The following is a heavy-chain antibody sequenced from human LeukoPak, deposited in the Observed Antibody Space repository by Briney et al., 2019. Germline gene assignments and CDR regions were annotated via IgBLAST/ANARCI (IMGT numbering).Heavy chain of an antibody. Sequence: SETLSLTFTLVAHSVADYYWTWVRQPPGKGLEWIGYIYYNENSNYSPSLKGRVTLSVDTSRNQFSLHLASVTAAETALYYSARHGGLQSHFDFWGQGILVTVAS. CDR3: ARHGGLQSHFDF. CDR2: IYYNENS. D-gene: IGHD3-16*01. V-gene: IGHV4-59*02. CDR1: AHSVADYY. J-gene: IGHJ4*02.